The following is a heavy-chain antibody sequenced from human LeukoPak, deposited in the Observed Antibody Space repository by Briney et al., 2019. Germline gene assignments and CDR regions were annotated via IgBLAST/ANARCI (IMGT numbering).Heavy chain of an antibody. J-gene: IGHJ3*02. D-gene: IGHD6-19*01. V-gene: IGHV4-4*02. CDR3: ARGASGWLDAFDI. Sequence: SETLSLTCAVSGGSISSSNWWSWVRQPPGKGLEWIGEIYHSGSTNYNPSLKSRVTISVDTSKNQFSLKLSSVTAADTAVYYCARGASGWLDAFDIWGQGTMVTVSS. CDR1: GGSISSSNW. CDR2: IYHSGST.